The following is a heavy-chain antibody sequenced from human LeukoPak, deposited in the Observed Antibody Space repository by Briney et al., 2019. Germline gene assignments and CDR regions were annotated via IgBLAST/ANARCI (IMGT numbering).Heavy chain of an antibody. J-gene: IGHJ4*02. Sequence: ASVKVSCKASGYTFTSYAMNWVRQAPGQGLEWMGWINTNTGNPTYAQGFTGRFVFSLDTPVSTAYLQISSLKADDTAVYYCAREFCSSTSCYTTGDYWGQGTLVTVSS. CDR2: INTNTGNP. V-gene: IGHV7-4-1*02. CDR3: AREFCSSTSCYTTGDY. CDR1: GYTFTSYA. D-gene: IGHD2-2*02.